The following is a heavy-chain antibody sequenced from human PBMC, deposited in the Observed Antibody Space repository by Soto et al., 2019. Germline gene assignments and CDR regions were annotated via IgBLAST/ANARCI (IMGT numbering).Heavy chain of an antibody. V-gene: IGHV4-31*03. Sequence: SETLSLTCTVSGGSISSGGYYWSWIRQHPGKGLEWIGYIYYSGSTYYNPSLKSRVTISVDTSKNQFSLKLSSVTAADTAVYYCARESYGGQQLVSYYYYYMDVWGKGTTVTVSS. D-gene: IGHD6-13*01. J-gene: IGHJ6*03. CDR2: IYYSGST. CDR3: ARESYGGQQLVSYYYYYMDV. CDR1: GGSISSGGYY.